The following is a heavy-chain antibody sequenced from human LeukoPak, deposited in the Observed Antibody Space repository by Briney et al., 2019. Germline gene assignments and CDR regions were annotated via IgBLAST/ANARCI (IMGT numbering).Heavy chain of an antibody. CDR1: GGSFSGYY. J-gene: IGHJ4*02. D-gene: IGHD3-10*01. Sequence: SETLSLTCAVYGGSFSGYYWSWIRQPPGKGLEWIGEINHSGSTNYNPSLKSRVTISVDTSKNQFSLKLSSVTAADTAVYYCADGSGRPFDYWGQGTLVTVSS. CDR2: INHSGST. CDR3: ADGSGRPFDY. V-gene: IGHV4-34*01.